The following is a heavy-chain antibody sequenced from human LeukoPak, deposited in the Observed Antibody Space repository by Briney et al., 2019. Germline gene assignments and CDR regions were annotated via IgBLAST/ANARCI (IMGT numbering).Heavy chain of an antibody. D-gene: IGHD3-10*01. CDR2: IYYSGST. CDR3: ARSPLWFGELGISV. Sequence: PSETLSLTCTVSGGSISSYYWSWIRQPPGKGLEWIGYIYYSGSTNYNPSLKSRVTISVDTSKNQFSLKLSSVTAADTAVYYCARSPLWFGELGISVWGQGTTVTVSS. CDR1: GGSISSYY. J-gene: IGHJ6*02. V-gene: IGHV4-59*12.